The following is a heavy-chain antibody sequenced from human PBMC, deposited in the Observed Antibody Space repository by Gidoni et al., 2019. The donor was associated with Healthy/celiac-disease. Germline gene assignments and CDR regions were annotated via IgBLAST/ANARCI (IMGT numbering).Heavy chain of an antibody. CDR1: GFTFSSYG. CDR2: IRYDRSNK. CDR3: AKDRDIRGRYFDY. V-gene: IGHV3-30*02. Sequence: QVQLVESGGGVVQPGGSLRLSCAGSGFTFSSYGMLWVRQAPGKGLEWVAFIRYDRSNKYYADSVKGRFTISRDNSKNTLYLQMNSLRAEDTAVYYCAKDRDIRGRYFDYWGQGTLVTVSS. J-gene: IGHJ4*02. D-gene: IGHD1-26*01.